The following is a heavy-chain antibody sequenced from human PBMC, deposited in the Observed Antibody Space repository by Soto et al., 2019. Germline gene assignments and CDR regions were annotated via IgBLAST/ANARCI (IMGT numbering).Heavy chain of an antibody. CDR1: GFTFSSDW. V-gene: IGHV3-7*03. Sequence: GGSLRLSCAASGFTFSSDWMSWVRQAPGKGLGWGANIKQDGSGKYYVDSVKGRFTISRDNAKNSLYLQMNSLRAEDTAVYYCARDAIAVAHWGQGTLVTVSS. CDR3: ARDAIAVAH. J-gene: IGHJ4*02. CDR2: IKQDGSGK. D-gene: IGHD6-19*01.